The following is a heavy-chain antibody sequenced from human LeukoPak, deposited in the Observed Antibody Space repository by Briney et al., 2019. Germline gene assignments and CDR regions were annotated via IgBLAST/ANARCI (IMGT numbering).Heavy chain of an antibody. CDR3: ARGYCSSTSCYMADYFDY. V-gene: IGHV5-51*01. CDR2: IYPGDSDT. Sequence: GESLKISCKGSGYSFTSYWIGWVRQMPGKGLEWMGIIYPGDSDTRYSPSFQGQVTISADESIGTAYLQWSSLKASDTAMYYCARGYCSSTSCYMADYFDYWGQGTLVTVSS. J-gene: IGHJ4*02. CDR1: GYSFTSYW. D-gene: IGHD2-2*02.